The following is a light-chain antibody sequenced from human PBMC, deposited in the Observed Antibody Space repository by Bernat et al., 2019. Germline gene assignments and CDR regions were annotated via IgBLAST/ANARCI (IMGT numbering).Light chain of an antibody. CDR3: CSYAGSSTLV. Sequence: QSALTQPASVSGSPGQSITISCTGTSNDVGKYNLVSWYQQYPGKAPKVMIFEVNKRPSGVSIRFSGSKSGNTASQTISGLQAEDEADYHCCSYAGSSTLVFGGGTKLTVL. V-gene: IGLV2-23*02. CDR2: EVN. CDR1: SNDVGKYNL. J-gene: IGLJ3*02.